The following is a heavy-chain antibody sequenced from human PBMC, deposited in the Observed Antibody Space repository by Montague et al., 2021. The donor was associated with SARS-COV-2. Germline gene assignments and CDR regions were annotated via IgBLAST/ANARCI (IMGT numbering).Heavy chain of an antibody. V-gene: IGHV4-59*01. CDR3: ARGIYGPDAFDI. D-gene: IGHD3-10*01. CDR2: IYYSGST. J-gene: IGHJ3*02. Sequence: SETLSLTRTVAGGSISSYYWSWIRQPPGKGLEWIGYIYYSGSTNYNPSLKSRVTISLDTSKNQLSLKLNSVTAADTAVYYCARGIYGPDAFDIWGQGTMVTVSS. CDR1: GGSISSYY.